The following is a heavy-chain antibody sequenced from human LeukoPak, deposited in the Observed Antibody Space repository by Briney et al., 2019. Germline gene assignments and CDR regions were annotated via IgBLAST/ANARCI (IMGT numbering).Heavy chain of an antibody. CDR1: GGTFSSYA. V-gene: IGHV1-69*04. CDR2: IIPIFGIA. J-gene: IGHJ5*02. CDR3: ARDLLRYFDWSGGGWFDP. D-gene: IGHD3-9*01. Sequence: ASVKVSCKASGGTFSSYAISWVRQAPGQGLEWMGRIIPIFGIANYAQKFQGRVTITADKSTSTAYMGLSSLRSEDTAVYYCARDLLRYFDWSGGGWFDPWGQGTLVTVSS.